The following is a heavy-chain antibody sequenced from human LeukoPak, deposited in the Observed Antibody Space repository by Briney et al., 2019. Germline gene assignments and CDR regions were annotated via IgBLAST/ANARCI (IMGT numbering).Heavy chain of an antibody. D-gene: IGHD6-13*01. CDR2: ISSSSSTI. J-gene: IGHJ4*02. V-gene: IGHV3-48*01. Sequence: GGSLRLSYAASRFTFSNYNMNWVRQAPGKGLEWVSYISSSSSTIYYADSVKGRFTISRDNAKNSVYLQMNSLRAEDTAVYYCARDHDSSSCPYFDYWGQGTLVTVSS. CDR1: RFTFSNYN. CDR3: ARDHDSSSCPYFDY.